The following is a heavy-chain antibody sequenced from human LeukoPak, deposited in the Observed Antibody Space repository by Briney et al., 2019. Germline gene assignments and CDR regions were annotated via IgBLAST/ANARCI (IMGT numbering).Heavy chain of an antibody. CDR2: IYISGIT. Sequence: PGGSLRLSCTASGFSISTNDMNWVRQAPGKGLEWVSLIYISGITKYADSVQGRFTIYRDTSTLYLQMNSLRAEDTAVYYCAKRSPPYWGQGTLVTVSS. D-gene: IGHD3-10*01. CDR1: GFSISTND. V-gene: IGHV3-66*04. J-gene: IGHJ4*02. CDR3: AKRSPPY.